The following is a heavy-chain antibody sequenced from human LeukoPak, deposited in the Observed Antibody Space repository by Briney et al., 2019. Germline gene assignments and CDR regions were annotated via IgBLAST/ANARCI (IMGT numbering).Heavy chain of an antibody. V-gene: IGHV4-34*01. D-gene: IGHD1-26*01. CDR3: AKVVTGVGPDY. Sequence: PXKGLXWIGEINHSGSTNYNPSLKSRVTISVDTSKNQFSLKLSSVTAADTAIYYCAKVVTGVGPDYWGQGTLVTVSS. CDR2: INHSGST. J-gene: IGHJ4*02.